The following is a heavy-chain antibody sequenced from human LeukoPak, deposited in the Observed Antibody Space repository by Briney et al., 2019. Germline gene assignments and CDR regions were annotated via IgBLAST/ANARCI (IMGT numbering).Heavy chain of an antibody. Sequence: KSSETLSLTCAVSGGSISSSNWWSWVRQPPGKGLEWIGEIYPSGTTNYNPSLKSRVTLSVDKSKNQFSLKLSSVTAADTAVYYCARVGSGLFDYWGQGTLVTVSS. CDR1: GGSISSSNW. D-gene: IGHD3-10*01. CDR2: IYPSGTT. CDR3: ARVGSGLFDY. V-gene: IGHV4-4*02. J-gene: IGHJ4*02.